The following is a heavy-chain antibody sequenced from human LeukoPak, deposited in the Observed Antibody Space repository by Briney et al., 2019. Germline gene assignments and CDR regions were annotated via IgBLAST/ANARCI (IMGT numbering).Heavy chain of an antibody. D-gene: IGHD3-10*01. CDR2: IYYSGST. J-gene: IGHJ4*02. CDR1: GGSVSSGSYY. Sequence: PSETLSLTCTVSGGSVSSGSYYWSWIRQPPGKGLEWIGYIYYSGSTNCNPSLKSRVTISIDTSKNQFSLKLRSVTAADTAVYYCAREVPIVRGLRWDYWGQGTLVTVSS. V-gene: IGHV4-61*01. CDR3: AREVPIVRGLRWDY.